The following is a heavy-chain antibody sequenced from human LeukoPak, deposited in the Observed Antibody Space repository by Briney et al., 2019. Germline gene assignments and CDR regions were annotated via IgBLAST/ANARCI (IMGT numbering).Heavy chain of an antibody. D-gene: IGHD3-3*01. V-gene: IGHV3-73*01. CDR3: TSVYDFWSGRAY. CDR1: GFTSSGSA. Sequence: PGGSLRLSCAASGFTSSGSAMHWVRQASGKGLEWVGRIRSKANSYATAYAASVKGRFTISRDDLKNTAYLQMNSLKTEDTAVYYCTSVYDFWSGRAYWGQGTLVTVSS. J-gene: IGHJ4*02. CDR2: IRSKANSYAT.